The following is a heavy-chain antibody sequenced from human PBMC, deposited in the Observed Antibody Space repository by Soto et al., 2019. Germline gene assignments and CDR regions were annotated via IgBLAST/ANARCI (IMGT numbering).Heavy chain of an antibody. CDR1: GFTFSSYA. CDR3: ARAASLAVAGDAFDI. D-gene: IGHD6-19*01. J-gene: IGHJ3*02. CDR2: ISYDGSNK. V-gene: IGHV3-30-3*01. Sequence: GGSLSLSCAASGFTFSSYAMHWVRQAPGKGLEWVAVISYDGSNKYYADSVKGRFTISRDNSKNTLYLQMNSLRAEDTAVYYCARAASLAVAGDAFDIWGQGTMVTVSS.